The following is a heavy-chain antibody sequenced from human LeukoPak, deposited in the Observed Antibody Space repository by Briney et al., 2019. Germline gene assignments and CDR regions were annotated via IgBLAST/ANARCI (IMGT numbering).Heavy chain of an antibody. CDR3: ARGMKMATAPFDY. CDR2: INHSGST. Sequence: SETLSLTCAVYGGSFSGYYWSWIRQPPGKGLEWIGEINHSGSTNYNPSLKSRVTISVDTSKNQFSLKLSPVTAADTAVYYCARGMKMATAPFDYWGQGTLVTVSS. D-gene: IGHD5-24*01. CDR1: GGSFSGYY. V-gene: IGHV4-34*01. J-gene: IGHJ4*02.